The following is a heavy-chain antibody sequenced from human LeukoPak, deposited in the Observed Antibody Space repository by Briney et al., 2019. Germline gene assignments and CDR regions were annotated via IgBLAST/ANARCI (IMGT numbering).Heavy chain of an antibody. J-gene: IGHJ4*02. Sequence: SETLSLTCTVSGGSISSSSYYWSWIRQPPGKGLEWIGYIYHSGSTYYNPSLKSRVTISVDRSKNQFSLKLSSVTAADTAVYYCARDVTLDYWGQGTLVTVSS. V-gene: IGHV4-30-2*01. D-gene: IGHD5-18*01. CDR3: ARDVTLDY. CDR1: GGSISSSSYY. CDR2: IYHSGST.